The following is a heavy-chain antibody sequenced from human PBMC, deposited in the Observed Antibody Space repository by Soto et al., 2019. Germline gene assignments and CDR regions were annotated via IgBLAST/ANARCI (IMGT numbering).Heavy chain of an antibody. CDR1: GFLLENFG. V-gene: IGHV3-23*01. J-gene: IGHJ5*02. CDR2: ISGSGFKK. CDR3: AKNQGVELVQLATVDWFDP. D-gene: IGHD1-1*01. Sequence: GXSLRLSGAASGFLLENFGVIWVRQAPGKGLEWISSISGSGFKKYYADFVKGRFTISRVNSKSTVYLELNNLSAEDTAVYHCAKNQGVELVQLATVDWFDPWGQGSVVTVSS.